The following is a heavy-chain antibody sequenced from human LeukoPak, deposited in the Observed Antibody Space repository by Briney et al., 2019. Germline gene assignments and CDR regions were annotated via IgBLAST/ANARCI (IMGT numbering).Heavy chain of an antibody. CDR2: IYYSGST. CDR1: GGSISSSSYY. D-gene: IGHD6-19*01. J-gene: IGHJ3*02. CDR3: ARGAVAADDAFDI. Sequence: PSETLSLTCTVSGGSISSSSYYWGWIRQPPGKGLEWIGSIYYSGSTYYNPSLKSRVTMSVDTSKNQFSLKLSSVTAADTAVYYCARGAVAADDAFDIWGQGTMVTVSS. V-gene: IGHV4-39*07.